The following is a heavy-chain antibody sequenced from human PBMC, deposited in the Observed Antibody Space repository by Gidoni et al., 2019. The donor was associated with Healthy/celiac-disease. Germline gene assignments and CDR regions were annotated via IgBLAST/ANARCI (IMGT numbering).Heavy chain of an antibody. CDR3: ARGYGDYLYYYGMDV. J-gene: IGHJ6*02. CDR1: GFNFSSYG. CDR2: IWYDGSNK. Sequence: AASGFNFSSYGMHWVRQAPGKGLEWVAVIWYDGSNKYYADSVKGRFTISRDNSKNTLYLQMNSLRAEDTAVYYCARGYGDYLYYYGMDVWGQGTTVTVSS. D-gene: IGHD4-17*01. V-gene: IGHV3-33*01.